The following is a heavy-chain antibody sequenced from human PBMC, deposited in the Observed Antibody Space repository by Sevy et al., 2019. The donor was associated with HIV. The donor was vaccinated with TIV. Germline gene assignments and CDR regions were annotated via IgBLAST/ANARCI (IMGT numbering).Heavy chain of an antibody. Sequence: GGSLRLSCSASGFTFSSYAMHWVRQAPGKGLEYVSAISSNGGSTYYADSVKGRFTISRDNSKNMLYLQMSSLRAEDMAVYYCVKDRGDTMMDYFDYWGQGTLVTVSS. CDR1: GFTFSSYA. V-gene: IGHV3-64D*06. D-gene: IGHD3-22*01. J-gene: IGHJ4*02. CDR3: VKDRGDTMMDYFDY. CDR2: ISSNGGST.